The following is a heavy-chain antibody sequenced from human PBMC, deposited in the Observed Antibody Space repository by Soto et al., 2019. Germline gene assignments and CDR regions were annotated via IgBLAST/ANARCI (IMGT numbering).Heavy chain of an antibody. CDR1: GYSFISYW. Sequence: GESLKISCKTSGYSFISYWVAWVRQKTGKGLEWMGTFYPGDSTSTYSPSFQGQVTISVDKSISTAYLHLSSLKASDPAMYYCARIIGYCRNNDCSWTFDIWGQGTTVIVSS. CDR3: ARIIGYCRNNDCSWTFDI. V-gene: IGHV5-51*01. D-gene: IGHD2-2*03. J-gene: IGHJ3*02. CDR2: FYPGDSTS.